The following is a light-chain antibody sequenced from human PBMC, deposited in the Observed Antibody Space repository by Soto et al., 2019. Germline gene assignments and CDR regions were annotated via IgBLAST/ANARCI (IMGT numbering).Light chain of an antibody. Sequence: IVLTQSPGTLSLSPGERATLSCMSSQSVSSSHSSYLARYQQKPGQAPRLLIYDASSEATGIPDRCRGSESGTDFTLTISRLEPEDFALYYCHHYGSSPIFTCGPGTKVDIK. CDR2: DAS. J-gene: IGKJ3*01. CDR1: QSVSSSHSSY. V-gene: IGKV3-20*01. CDR3: HHYGSSPIFT.